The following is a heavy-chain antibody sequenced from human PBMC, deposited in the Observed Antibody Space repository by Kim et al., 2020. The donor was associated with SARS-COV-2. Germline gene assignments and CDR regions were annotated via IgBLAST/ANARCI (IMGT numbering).Heavy chain of an antibody. V-gene: IGHV5-51*01. Sequence: GESLKISCKGSGYSFTSYWIGWVRQMPGKGLDWMGIIYPGDSDTRYSPSFQGQVTISADKSISTAYLQWSSLKASDTAMSYCARQVGSPEDAFDIWGQGTMVTVAS. CDR3: ARQVGSPEDAFDI. J-gene: IGHJ3*02. CDR2: IYPGDSDT. D-gene: IGHD1-26*01. CDR1: GYSFTSYW.